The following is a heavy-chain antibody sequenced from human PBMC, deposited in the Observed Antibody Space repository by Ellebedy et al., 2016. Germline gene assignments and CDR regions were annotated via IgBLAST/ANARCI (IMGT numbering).Heavy chain of an antibody. D-gene: IGHD2-2*01. CDR2: ISAYNGNT. V-gene: IGHV1-18*01. CDR1: GYTFTSYG. CDR3: ARDETLYCSSTSCYLAPFDY. Sequence: ASVKVSCXASGYTFTSYGISWVRQAPGQGLEWMGWISAYNGNTNYAQKLQGRVTMTTDTSTSTAYMELRSLRSDNTAVYYCARDETLYCSSTSCYLAPFDYWGQGTLVTVSS. J-gene: IGHJ4*02.